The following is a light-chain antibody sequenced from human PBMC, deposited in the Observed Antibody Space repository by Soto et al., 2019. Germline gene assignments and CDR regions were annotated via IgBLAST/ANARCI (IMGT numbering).Light chain of an antibody. CDR1: QSVGGTY. CDR2: VAS. V-gene: IGKV3-20*01. Sequence: IELTQSPATLSLSPGDRATLSCRASQSVGGTYLAWFQQKPGEPPRLLIYVASTKDTGVPDRFSGSGSATDFTLTISRLEPEDSATYYCLHHGSSPWSFGQGTKVEIK. J-gene: IGKJ1*01. CDR3: LHHGSSPWS.